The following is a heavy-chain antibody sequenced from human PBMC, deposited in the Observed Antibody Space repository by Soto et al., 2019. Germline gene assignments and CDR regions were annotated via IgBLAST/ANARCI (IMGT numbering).Heavy chain of an antibody. Sequence: EVQLVESGGGLIQPGGSLRLSCAASGFTVSSNYMSWVRQALGKGLEWVSVIYSGGSTYYADSVKGRFTISRDNSKNTLYLQMNSLRAEDTAVYYCASGMAPGVRAYYYYGMDVWGQGTTVTVSS. CDR3: ASGMAPGVRAYYYYGMDV. CDR1: GFTVSSNY. CDR2: IYSGGST. J-gene: IGHJ6*02. D-gene: IGHD3-10*01. V-gene: IGHV3-53*01.